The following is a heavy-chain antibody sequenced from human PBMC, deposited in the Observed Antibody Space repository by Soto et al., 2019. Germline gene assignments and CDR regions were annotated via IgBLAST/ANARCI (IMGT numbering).Heavy chain of an antibody. CDR1: GYSFTTYW. J-gene: IGHJ4*02. CDR3: SRRMIAAASYFYD. CDR2: IYPRDSDT. V-gene: IGHV5-51*01. D-gene: IGHD6-25*01. Sequence: PGESLKISCKGSGYSFTTYWIAWVRQMPGKGLEWMGIIYPRDSDTRYSPSFQGQVTISADKSITTAYLQLTSLKASDTAIYYWSRRMIAAASYFYDWGKGTLVTVSS.